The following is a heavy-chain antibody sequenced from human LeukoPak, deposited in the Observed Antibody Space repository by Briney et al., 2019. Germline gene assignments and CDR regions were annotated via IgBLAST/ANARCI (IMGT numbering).Heavy chain of an antibody. CDR3: AKDRGGSSTTYYYYYGMGV. V-gene: IGHV3-30*18. CDR1: GFTFSSYG. CDR2: ISYDGSNE. J-gene: IGHJ6*02. D-gene: IGHD2-15*01. Sequence: PGGSLRLSCAASGFTFSSYGMHWVRQAPGKGLEWVAVISYDGSNEYYADSVKGRFTISRDNSKNTLYLQMNSLRAEDTAVYYCAKDRGGSSTTYYYYYGMGVWGQGTTVTVSS.